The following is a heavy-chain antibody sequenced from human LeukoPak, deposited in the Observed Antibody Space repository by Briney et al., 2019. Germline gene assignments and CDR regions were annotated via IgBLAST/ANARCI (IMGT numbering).Heavy chain of an antibody. J-gene: IGHJ4*02. Sequence: SVNVSCKASGGTFSSYAISWVRQAPGQGLEWMGRIIPILGIANYAQKFQGRVTITADKSTSTAYMELSSLRSEDTAVYYCARRRIPDYGDLPGFDYWGQGTLVTVSS. CDR3: ARRRIPDYGDLPGFDY. V-gene: IGHV1-69*04. D-gene: IGHD4-17*01. CDR2: IIPILGIA. CDR1: GGTFSSYA.